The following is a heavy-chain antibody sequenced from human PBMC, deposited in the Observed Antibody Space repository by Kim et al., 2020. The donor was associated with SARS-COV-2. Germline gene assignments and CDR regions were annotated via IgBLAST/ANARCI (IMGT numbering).Heavy chain of an antibody. D-gene: IGHD6-13*01. J-gene: IGHJ6*03. CDR1: GFTFSSYA. CDR3: ARDYSSSSLNYMDV. V-gene: IGHV3-30-3*01. CDR2: ISYDGSNK. Sequence: GGSLRLSCAASGFTFSSYAMHWVRQAPGKGLEWVAVISYDGSNKYYADSVKGRFTISRDNSKNTLYLQMNSLRAEDTAVYYCARDYSSSSLNYMDVWGKGTTVTVSS.